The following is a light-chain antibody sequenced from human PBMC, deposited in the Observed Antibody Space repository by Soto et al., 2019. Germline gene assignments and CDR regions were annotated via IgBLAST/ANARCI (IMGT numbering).Light chain of an antibody. V-gene: IGKV1-5*03. Sequence: DIQMTQSPSTLSGSVGDRVTITCRASQTISSWLAWYQQKPGKAPKLLIYKASSLDSGVPPRFSGSGSGTDFTLTISSLQPDDFATYYCQQYNLFRTFGQGTKVDIK. CDR2: KAS. J-gene: IGKJ1*01. CDR3: QQYNLFRT. CDR1: QTISSW.